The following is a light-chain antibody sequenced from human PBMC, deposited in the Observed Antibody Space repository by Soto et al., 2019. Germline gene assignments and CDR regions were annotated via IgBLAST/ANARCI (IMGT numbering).Light chain of an antibody. CDR3: CSYAGSSTFVV. V-gene: IGLV2-23*03. CDR1: SSDVGSYNL. J-gene: IGLJ2*01. CDR2: EGS. Sequence: QSALTQPASVSGSPGQSMTISCTGTSSDVGSYNLVSWYQQHPGKAPKLMIYEGSKRPSGVSNSFSGSKSGNTASLTISGLQAEDEADYYCCSYAGSSTFVVFGGGTKLTVL.